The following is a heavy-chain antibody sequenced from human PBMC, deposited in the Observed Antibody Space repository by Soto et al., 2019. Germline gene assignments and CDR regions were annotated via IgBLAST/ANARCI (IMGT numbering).Heavy chain of an antibody. CDR2: ISYDGSNK. J-gene: IGHJ6*02. V-gene: IGHV3-30-3*01. D-gene: IGHD6-6*01. CDR1: GFTFSSYA. Sequence: QVQLVESGGGVVQPGRSLRLSCAASGFTFSSYAMHWVRQAPGKGLEWVAVISYDGSNKYYADSVKGRFTISRDNSKNTRYLQMNSLRAEDTAVYYCAREGRIAARPYGMDVWGQGTTVTVSS. CDR3: AREGRIAARPYGMDV.